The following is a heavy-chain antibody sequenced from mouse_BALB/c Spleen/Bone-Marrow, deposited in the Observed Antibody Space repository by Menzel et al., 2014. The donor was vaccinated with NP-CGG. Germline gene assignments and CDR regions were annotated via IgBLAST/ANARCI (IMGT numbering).Heavy chain of an antibody. J-gene: IGHJ4*01. CDR1: GFNIKDTY. V-gene: IGHV14-3*02. CDR3: AGGWLPSYAMNY. Sequence: EVQLQQSGAELVKPGASVKLSCTASGFNIKDTYMHWVKQRPEQCLEWIGRIDPANGNTKYDPKFQGKATITADTSSNTTYMQLSSLTSEDTAVYYSAGGWLPSYAMNYWGQGTSVTVAS. D-gene: IGHD2-2*01. CDR2: IDPANGNT.